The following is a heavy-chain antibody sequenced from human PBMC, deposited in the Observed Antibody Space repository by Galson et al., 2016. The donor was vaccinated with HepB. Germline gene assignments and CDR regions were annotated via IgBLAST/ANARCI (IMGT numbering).Heavy chain of an antibody. Sequence: PALVKPPQTLTLTCTFSGFSLTTSGMCVNWIRQPPGKALEWLALIDWEDDKYYSTSLKTRLTISKDTSKNQVVLTMTNMDAVDTATYYCAREDTRTNGGMDVWGQGTTVTVSS. V-gene: IGHV2-70*01. CDR2: IDWEDDK. CDR1: GFSLTTSGMC. J-gene: IGHJ6*02. CDR3: AREDTRTNGGMDV. D-gene: IGHD5-18*01.